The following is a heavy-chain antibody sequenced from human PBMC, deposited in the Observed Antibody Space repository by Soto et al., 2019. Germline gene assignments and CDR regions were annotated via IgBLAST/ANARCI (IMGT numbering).Heavy chain of an antibody. V-gene: IGHV3-11*05. CDR3: ARGRGAAADYFDF. Sequence: QVQLVESGGGLVKPGGSLRLSCAVSGFTFSDYYMTWIRQAPGKGLEWVSYISSSTSRTNYADSVKGRFTISRDNAKNSLLLQMNSLRAEDTAVYYCARGRGAAADYFDFWGQGTLVTVSS. CDR1: GFTFSDYY. D-gene: IGHD6-13*01. J-gene: IGHJ4*02. CDR2: ISSSTSRT.